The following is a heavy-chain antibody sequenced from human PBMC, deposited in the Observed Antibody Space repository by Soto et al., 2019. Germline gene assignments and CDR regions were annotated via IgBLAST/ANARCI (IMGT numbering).Heavy chain of an antibody. V-gene: IGHV4-38-2*02. CDR3: AREKVGTTFFDN. CDR1: GFAISRGYY. CDR2: IYPSVSS. Sequence: SGFAISRGYYWSWVRQPPGKGLEWIGSIYPSVSSYHNPSLATRLRLSIDTSKNQFTLNLTSVTAADTALYFCAREKVGTTFFDNWGQGIQVTVSS. J-gene: IGHJ4*02. D-gene: IGHD1-1*01.